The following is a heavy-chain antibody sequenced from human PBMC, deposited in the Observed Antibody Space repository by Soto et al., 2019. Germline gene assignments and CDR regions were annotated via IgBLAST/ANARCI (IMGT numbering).Heavy chain of an antibody. D-gene: IGHD3-10*01. CDR1: GFTFSSYA. CDR2: ISYDGSNK. V-gene: IGHV3-30-3*01. J-gene: IGHJ4*02. CDR3: ARLGAGYYAKNDY. Sequence: QVQLVESGGGVVQPGRSLRLSCAASGFTFSSYAMHWVRQAPGKGLEWVAVISYDGSNKYYADSVKGRFTISRDNSKNTRYLQMNSLRAEDTAVYYCARLGAGYYAKNDYWGQGTLVTVSS.